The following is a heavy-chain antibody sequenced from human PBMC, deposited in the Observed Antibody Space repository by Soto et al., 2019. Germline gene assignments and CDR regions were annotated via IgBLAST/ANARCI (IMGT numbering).Heavy chain of an antibody. CDR2: INPSGGST. CDR1: EYTFTDYY. CDR3: ATAAYSNSWYDF. Sequence: QVQLVQSGAEVKKPGASVKLSCKSSEYTFTDYYIHWVRQAPGQGLEWMGLINPSGGSTSYAQQFQGRGTMTRDTSTSTVYMELSSLRSEDTAVYYCATAAYSNSWYDFWCQGTLVTVSS. J-gene: IGHJ5*01. D-gene: IGHD6-13*01. V-gene: IGHV1-46*01.